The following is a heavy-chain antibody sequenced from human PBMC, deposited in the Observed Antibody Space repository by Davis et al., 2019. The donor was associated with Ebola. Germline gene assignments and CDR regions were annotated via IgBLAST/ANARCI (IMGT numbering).Heavy chain of an antibody. J-gene: IGHJ4*02. V-gene: IGHV3-30*04. CDR1: GFTFSSYA. CDR2: ISYDGSNK. Sequence: PGGSLRLSCAASGFTFSSYAMHWVRQAPGKGLEWVAVISYDGSNKYYADSVKGRFTISRDNSKNTLYLQMNSLRAEDTAVYYCARVAAAGRDYWGQGTLVTVSS. CDR3: ARVAAAGRDY. D-gene: IGHD6-25*01.